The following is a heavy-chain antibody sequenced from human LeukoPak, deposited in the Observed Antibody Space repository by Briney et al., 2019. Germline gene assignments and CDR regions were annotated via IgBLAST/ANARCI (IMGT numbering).Heavy chain of an antibody. V-gene: IGHV3-21*01. CDR2: ISSSSSYI. CDR1: GFTFSSYS. J-gene: IGHJ3*02. D-gene: IGHD4-23*01. Sequence: GGSLRLSCAASGFTFSSYSMNWVRQAPGKGLEWVSSISSSSSYIYYADSVKGRFTISRDNAKNSLYLQMNSLRAEDTAVYYCARDWYGGNLPVGNLPGAFDIWGQGTMVTVSS. CDR3: ARDWYGGNLPVGNLPGAFDI.